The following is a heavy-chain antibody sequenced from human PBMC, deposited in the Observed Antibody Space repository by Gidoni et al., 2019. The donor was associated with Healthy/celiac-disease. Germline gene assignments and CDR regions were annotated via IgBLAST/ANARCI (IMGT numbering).Heavy chain of an antibody. CDR3: ARDLRHRYCSSTSCYYI. J-gene: IGHJ4*02. D-gene: IGHD2-2*01. Sequence: EVQLVESGGGLVQPGGSLRLSCAASGFTVSSNYMRWVRQAPGEGLEWVSVIYSGGSTYYADSVKGRFTISRDNSKNTLYLQMNSLRAEDTAVYYCARDLRHRYCSSTSCYYIWGQGTLVTVSS. CDR1: GFTVSSNY. V-gene: IGHV3-66*01. CDR2: IYSGGST.